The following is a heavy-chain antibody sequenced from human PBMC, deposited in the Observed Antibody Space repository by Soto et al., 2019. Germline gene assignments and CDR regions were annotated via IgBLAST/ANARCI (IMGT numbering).Heavy chain of an antibody. D-gene: IGHD2-15*01. CDR1: GGTFSSYA. Sequence: QVQLVQSGAEVKKPGSSVKVSCKASGGTFSSYAISWVRQAPGQGLEWMGGSIPIFGTANYAQKFQGRVTITADESTSTAYMELSSMRSEDTAVYYCARSGWQRESDYFDYWGQGTLVTVSS. J-gene: IGHJ4*02. CDR2: SIPIFGTA. CDR3: ARSGWQRESDYFDY. V-gene: IGHV1-69*01.